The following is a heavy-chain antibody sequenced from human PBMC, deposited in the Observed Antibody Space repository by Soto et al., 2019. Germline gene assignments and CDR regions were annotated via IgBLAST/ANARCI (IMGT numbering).Heavy chain of an antibody. D-gene: IGHD1-26*01. Sequence: PGGSLRLSCAASGFTFSSYGMHWVRQAPGKGLEWVAVISYDGSNKYYADSVKGRFTISRDNSKNTLYLQMNSLRAEDTAVYYCAKEGPRVRSQVGFGYWGQGTLVTVSS. V-gene: IGHV3-30*18. CDR3: AKEGPRVRSQVGFGY. CDR2: ISYDGSNK. J-gene: IGHJ4*02. CDR1: GFTFSSYG.